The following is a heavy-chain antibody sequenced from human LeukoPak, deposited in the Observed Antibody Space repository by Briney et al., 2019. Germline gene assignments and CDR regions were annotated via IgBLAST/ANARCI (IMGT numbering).Heavy chain of an antibody. J-gene: IGHJ4*02. CDR1: GFTFSSYS. Sequence: GGSLRLSCAASGFTFSSYSMNWVRQAPGKGLEWISVIYSGGSTYYADSVKGRFTISRDNSKNTLYLQMNSLRAEDTAIYYCARERGSSGYYLGYWGQGTLVTVSS. CDR2: IYSGGST. V-gene: IGHV3-66*01. D-gene: IGHD3-22*01. CDR3: ARERGSSGYYLGY.